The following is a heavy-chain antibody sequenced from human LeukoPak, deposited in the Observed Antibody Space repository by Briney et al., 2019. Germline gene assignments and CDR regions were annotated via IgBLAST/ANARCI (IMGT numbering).Heavy chain of an antibody. Sequence: PSETLSLTCTVSGGSISSSSYYWGWIRQPPGKGLEWIGSIYYSGSTYYNPSLKSRVTISVDTSRNQFSLKLSSVTAADTAVYYCARAASLRLGLGLYYYYYGMDVWGQGTTVTVSS. CDR3: ARAASLRLGLGLYYYYYGMDV. D-gene: IGHD3-16*01. CDR1: GGSISSSSYY. J-gene: IGHJ6*02. V-gene: IGHV4-39*01. CDR2: IYYSGST.